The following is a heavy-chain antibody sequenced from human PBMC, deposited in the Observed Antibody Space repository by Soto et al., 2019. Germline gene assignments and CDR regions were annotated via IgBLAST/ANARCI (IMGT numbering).Heavy chain of an antibody. J-gene: IGHJ4*02. D-gene: IGHD2-8*01. Sequence: PGGSLRLSCAASGFTFSSYWVDWVRQAPGKGLEWVANIKEDGSEKYYVDSVMGRFTISRDNAKNSLYLQMISLRAEDSAVYYCARNKNGAPRTTDYWGQGTLVTVSS. CDR3: ARNKNGAPRTTDY. CDR2: IKEDGSEK. V-gene: IGHV3-7*05. CDR1: GFTFSSYW.